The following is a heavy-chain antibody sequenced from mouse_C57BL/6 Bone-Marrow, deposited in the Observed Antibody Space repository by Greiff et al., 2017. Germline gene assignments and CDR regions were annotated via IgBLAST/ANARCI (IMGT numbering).Heavy chain of an antibody. V-gene: IGHV1-72*01. D-gene: IGHD1-1*01. CDR3: ARSGDYYGSSPWCFDV. CDR1: GYTFTSYW. CDR2: IDPNSGGT. J-gene: IGHJ1*03. Sequence: VQLQQPGAELVKPGASVKLSCKASGYTFTSYWMHWVKQRPGRGLEWIGRIDPNSGGTKYNEKFKSKATLTVAKPSSTAYMQRSSLTSEDSAVYYCARSGDYYGSSPWCFDVWGTGTTVTVSS.